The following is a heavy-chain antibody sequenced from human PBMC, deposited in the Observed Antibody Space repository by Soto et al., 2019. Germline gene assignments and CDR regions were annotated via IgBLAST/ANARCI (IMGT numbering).Heavy chain of an antibody. CDR3: ARENSSSGRYFDD. V-gene: IGHV3-74*01. J-gene: IGHJ4*02. D-gene: IGHD6-6*01. CDR1: GFTFSSYW. Sequence: GGSLRLSCAASGFTFSSYWMHWVRQAPGKGLVWVSRINSDGSSTNYADSVKGRFTISRDNAKNTLTLQMNSLRAEDTAVYYCARENSSSGRYFDDWGQGTLVTVSS. CDR2: INSDGSST.